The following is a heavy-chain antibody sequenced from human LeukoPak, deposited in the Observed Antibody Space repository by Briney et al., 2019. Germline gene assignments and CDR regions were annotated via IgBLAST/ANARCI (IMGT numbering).Heavy chain of an antibody. CDR2: ISSSSSYI. J-gene: IGHJ6*02. D-gene: IGHD3-22*01. CDR3: ARDPLLTMIVNYYGMDV. CDR1: GFTFSSYS. V-gene: IGHV3-21*01. Sequence: GGSLRLSCAASGFTFSSYSMNWVRQAPGKGLEWVSSISSSSSYIYYADSVKGRFTISRDNAKNSLYLQMNSLRAEDTAVYYCARDPLLTMIVNYYGMDVWGQGTTVTVSS.